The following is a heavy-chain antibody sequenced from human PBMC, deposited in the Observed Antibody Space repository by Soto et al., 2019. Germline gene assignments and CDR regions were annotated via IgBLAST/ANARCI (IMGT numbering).Heavy chain of an antibody. CDR3: ARAPSLLYYDSSGYPSRAEYFQH. V-gene: IGHV4-31*03. CDR2: IYYSGST. J-gene: IGHJ1*01. CDR1: GGSISSGGYY. D-gene: IGHD3-22*01. Sequence: SETLSLTCTVSGGSISSGGYYWSWIRQHPGKGLEWIGYIYYSGSTYYNPSLKSRVTISVDTSKNQFSLKLSSVTAADTAVYYCARAPSLLYYDSSGYPSRAEYFQHWGQGTLVTVSS.